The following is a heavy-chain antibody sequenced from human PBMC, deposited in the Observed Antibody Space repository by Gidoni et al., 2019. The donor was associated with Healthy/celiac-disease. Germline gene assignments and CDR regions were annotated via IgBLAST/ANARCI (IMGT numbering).Heavy chain of an antibody. Sequence: EVQLLESGGGLVQPGGSLRLSCAASGVTFSSYAMSWVRQAPGKGLEWVSAISGSCGSTYYADSVYGRFTTSIDNSKTTLYLQRNSLRAEDTAVYYCAKDRILGYWGQGTLVTVSS. CDR1: GVTFSSYA. CDR2: ISGSCGST. J-gene: IGHJ4*02. D-gene: IGHD2-15*01. CDR3: AKDRILGY. V-gene: IGHV3-23*01.